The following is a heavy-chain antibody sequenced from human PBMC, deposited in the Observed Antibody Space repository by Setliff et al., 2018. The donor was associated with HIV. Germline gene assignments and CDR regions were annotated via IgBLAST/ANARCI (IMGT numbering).Heavy chain of an antibody. D-gene: IGHD3-3*01. CDR3: APGEGVASTYYHD. CDR2: IYSNGNT. CDR1: GGSISSRSYY. J-gene: IGHJ4*01. V-gene: IGHV4-61*02. Sequence: SETLSLTCTVSGGSISSRSYYWSWLRQPAGKGLEWIGRIYSNGNTDYNPSLKSRVTISEDTSKNQFSLKVNSVTAADTAMYFCAPGEGVASTYYHDWGQGTQVTVSS.